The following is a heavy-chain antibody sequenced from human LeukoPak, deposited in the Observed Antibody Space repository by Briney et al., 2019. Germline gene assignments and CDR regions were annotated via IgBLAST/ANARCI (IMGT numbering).Heavy chain of an antibody. Sequence: GGSLRLSCVGSGFTFSSYGLHWVRQAPGKGLEWVALISYDGVNKYYADSVKGRFTISRDNSKNTLYLQMNSLKAEDTAVYYCAKWRNSWYYFDDWGQGTLVTVSS. CDR2: ISYDGVNK. CDR1: GFTFSSYG. J-gene: IGHJ4*02. CDR3: AKWRNSWYYFDD. V-gene: IGHV3-30*18. D-gene: IGHD6-13*01.